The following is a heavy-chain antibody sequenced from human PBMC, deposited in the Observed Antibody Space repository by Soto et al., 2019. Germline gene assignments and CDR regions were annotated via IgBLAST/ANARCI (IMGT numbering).Heavy chain of an antibody. CDR3: AASSVGAPSSWRNWFDT. Sequence: GGSLRLSCAASGFIVSSNYMSWVRQAPGKGLEWVSVIYSGGSTYYAESVKGRFTISRDNSKNTLYLQMNSLRAEDTAVYYCAASSVGAPSSWRNWFDTWGQGTLVTVSS. V-gene: IGHV3-66*01. D-gene: IGHD6-13*01. J-gene: IGHJ5*02. CDR2: IYSGGST. CDR1: GFIVSSNY.